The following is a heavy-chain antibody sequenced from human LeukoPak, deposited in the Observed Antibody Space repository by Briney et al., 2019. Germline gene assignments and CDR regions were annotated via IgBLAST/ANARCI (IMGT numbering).Heavy chain of an antibody. J-gene: IGHJ4*02. CDR3: ARGGYYDYVWGSYRPIDY. Sequence: ASVKASCKASGYTFTSYGISWVRQAPGQGLEWMGWISAYNGNTNYAQKLQGRVTMTTDTSTSTAYMELRSLRSDDTAVYYCARGGYYDYVWGSYRPIDYWGQGTLVTVSS. CDR1: GYTFTSYG. CDR2: ISAYNGNT. D-gene: IGHD3-16*02. V-gene: IGHV1-18*01.